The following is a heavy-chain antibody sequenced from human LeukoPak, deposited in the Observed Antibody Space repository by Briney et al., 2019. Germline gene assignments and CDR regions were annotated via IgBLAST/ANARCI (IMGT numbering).Heavy chain of an antibody. CDR1: GGSFSGYY. CDR2: INHSGST. Sequence: SETLSLTCAVYGGSFSGYYWSWIRQPPGKGLEWLGEINHSGSTNYSPSLKSRVTISVDTSKNQFSLKLSSVTAADTAVYYCARPRGYDILTYYFDYWGQGTLVTVSS. J-gene: IGHJ4*02. V-gene: IGHV4-34*01. CDR3: ARPRGYDILTYYFDY. D-gene: IGHD3-9*01.